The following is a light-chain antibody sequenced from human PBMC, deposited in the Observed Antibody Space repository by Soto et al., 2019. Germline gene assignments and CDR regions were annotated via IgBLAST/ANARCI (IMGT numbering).Light chain of an antibody. Sequence: EIVLTQSPGTLSLSPGERATLSCRASQSVSSSYLAWYQQKPGQAPRLLIYGASSRATGIPDRFSGSGSGTAFALTISRLEPEDFALYYCQQYGSSPRTFGQGTKLEIK. CDR2: GAS. V-gene: IGKV3-20*01. CDR1: QSVSSSY. J-gene: IGKJ2*01. CDR3: QQYGSSPRT.